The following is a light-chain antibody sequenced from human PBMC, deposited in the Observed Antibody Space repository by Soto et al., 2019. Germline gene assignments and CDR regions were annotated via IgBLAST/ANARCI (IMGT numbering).Light chain of an antibody. CDR3: QQYDTLSFT. Sequence: IAMTQSPTSLSPSLGYRVTITCQASQDISNYLNWYQQKLGKAPKLLIYDASNLEPGVPSRFSGSVSGTEFIFTISSLQTEDIATYYCQQYDTLSFTFGPGTKVDIK. CDR2: DAS. CDR1: QDISNY. J-gene: IGKJ3*01. V-gene: IGKV1-33*01.